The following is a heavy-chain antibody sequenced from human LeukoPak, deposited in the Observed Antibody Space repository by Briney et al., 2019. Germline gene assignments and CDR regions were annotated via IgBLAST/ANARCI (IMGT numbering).Heavy chain of an antibody. D-gene: IGHD3-22*01. CDR2: MSYDGFNK. CDR1: GFTFSSYA. Sequence: GGSLRLSCAASGFTFSSYAMSWVRQAPGKGLEWVAAMSYDGFNKYYADSVKGRFTISRDDSRSTVDLHLSSLGPDDTAVYYCAREGHTSGYCGSFDNWGQGTAVAVSS. V-gene: IGHV3-30*03. J-gene: IGHJ4*03. CDR3: AREGHTSGYCGSFDN.